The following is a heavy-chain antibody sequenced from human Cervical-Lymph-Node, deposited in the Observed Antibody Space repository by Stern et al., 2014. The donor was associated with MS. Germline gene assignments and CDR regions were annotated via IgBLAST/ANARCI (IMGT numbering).Heavy chain of an antibody. J-gene: IGHJ6*02. V-gene: IGHV1-69*01. CDR1: GGTFRSFA. CDR3: ASAHPATRRGYKGMNV. Sequence: VPLGESGSEVRKPGSSVNVTCKASGGTFRSFAVNLVRQAPGQGLEWVGGIIPVCGTPTCAQKFQGRVTIISDESTNTVYVELSSLTTDDTATYFCASAHPATRRGYKGMNVWGQGTTIAVSS. D-gene: IGHD2-2*01. CDR2: IIPVCGTP.